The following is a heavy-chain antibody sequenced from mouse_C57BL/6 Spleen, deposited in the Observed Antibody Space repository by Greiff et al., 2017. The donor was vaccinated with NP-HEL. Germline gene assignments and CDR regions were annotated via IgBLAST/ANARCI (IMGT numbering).Heavy chain of an antibody. J-gene: IGHJ4*01. Sequence: EVQGVESGGDLVKPGGSLKLSCAASGFTFSSYGMSWVRQTPDKRLEWVATISSGGSYTYYPDSVKGRFTISRDNAKNTLYLQMSSLKSEDTAMYYCARGRDYWGQGTSVTVSS. CDR2: ISSGGSYT. CDR1: GFTFSSYG. CDR3: ARGRDY. V-gene: IGHV5-6*01.